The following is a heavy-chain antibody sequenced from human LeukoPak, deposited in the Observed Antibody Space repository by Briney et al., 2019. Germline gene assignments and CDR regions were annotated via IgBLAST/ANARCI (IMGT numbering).Heavy chain of an antibody. D-gene: IGHD3-10*01. CDR3: ARLRYYGSGSYYQKGLDY. CDR1: GYSFTSYW. V-gene: IGHV5-51*01. CDR2: IYPGDSDT. J-gene: IGHJ4*02. Sequence: GESLKISCKGSGYSFTSYWIGWVRQMPGKVLEWMGIIYPGDSDTRYSPSFQGQVTISADKSISTAYLQWSSLKASDTAMYYCARLRYYGSGSYYQKGLDYWGQGTLVTVSS.